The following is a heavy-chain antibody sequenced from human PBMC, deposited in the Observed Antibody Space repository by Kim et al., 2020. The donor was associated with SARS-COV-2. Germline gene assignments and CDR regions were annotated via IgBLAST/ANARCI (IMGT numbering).Heavy chain of an antibody. J-gene: IGHJ6*02. CDR2: ISSSRSYT. D-gene: IGHD3-16*02. CDR3: ARVGYDYVWGSYRDYYYYYGMDV. Sequence: GGSLRLSCAASGFTFSDYYMSWIRQAPGKGLEWVSYISSSRSYTNYADSVKGRFTISRDNAKNSLYLQMNSLRAEDTAGYYCARVGYDYVWGSYRDYYYYYGMDVWGQGTTDTVSS. CDR1: GFTFSDYY. V-gene: IGHV3-11*05.